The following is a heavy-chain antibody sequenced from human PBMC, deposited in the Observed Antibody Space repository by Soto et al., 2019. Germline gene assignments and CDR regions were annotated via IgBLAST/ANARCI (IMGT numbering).Heavy chain of an antibody. CDR2: INADGRTT. CDR3: ATAGQFRFDN. J-gene: IGHJ4*02. CDR1: GFTFSTYW. D-gene: IGHD2-21*01. Sequence: EVQLVESGGGLFQPGGSLRLSCEASGFTFSTYWMHWVRQAPGQGLVWLSRINADGRTTNYADSVRGRFTISRDNAKNTLFLQVNSLRAEDTAVYYCATAGQFRFDNWGQGAPVTVSS. V-gene: IGHV3-74*01.